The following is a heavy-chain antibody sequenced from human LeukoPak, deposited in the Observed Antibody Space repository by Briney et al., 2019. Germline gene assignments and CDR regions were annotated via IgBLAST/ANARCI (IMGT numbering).Heavy chain of an antibody. CDR1: GFTFSSYG. CDR2: IWYDGSNK. Sequence: GGSLRLSCAASGFTFSSYGMHWVRQAPSKGLEWVAVIWYDGSNKYYADSVKGRFTISRDNSKNTLYLQMNSLRAEDTAVYYCARSSMVRGVIMWYFQHWGQGTLVTVSS. D-gene: IGHD3-10*01. CDR3: ARSSMVRGVIMWYFQH. V-gene: IGHV3-33*01. J-gene: IGHJ1*01.